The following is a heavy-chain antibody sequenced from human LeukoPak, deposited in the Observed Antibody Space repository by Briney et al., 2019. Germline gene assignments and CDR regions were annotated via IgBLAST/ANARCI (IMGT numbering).Heavy chain of an antibody. J-gene: IGHJ3*02. V-gene: IGHV3-23*01. D-gene: IGHD6-13*01. CDR3: ACIAAAAHNAFDI. CDR2: ISGSGGST. CDR1: RFTFSSYA. Sequence: GGSLRLSCAASRFTFSSYAMSWVRQAPGKGLEWVSAISGSGGSTYYADSVKGRFTISRDNSKNTLYLQMNSLRAEDTAVYYCACIAAAAHNAFDIWGQGTMVTVSS.